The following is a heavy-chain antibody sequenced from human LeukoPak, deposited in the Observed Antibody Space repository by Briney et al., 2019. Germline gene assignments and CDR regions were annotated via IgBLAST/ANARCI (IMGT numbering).Heavy chain of an antibody. CDR3: ARDSYGMDV. Sequence: PGGSLRLSCAASGFTFSSYAMHWVRQAPCKGLEWVAVISYDGSNKYYADSVKGRFTISRDNSKNRLYLQMNSLRAEDTAVYYCARDSYGMDVWGQGTTVTVSS. CDR1: GFTFSSYA. CDR2: ISYDGSNK. V-gene: IGHV3-30-3*01. J-gene: IGHJ6*02.